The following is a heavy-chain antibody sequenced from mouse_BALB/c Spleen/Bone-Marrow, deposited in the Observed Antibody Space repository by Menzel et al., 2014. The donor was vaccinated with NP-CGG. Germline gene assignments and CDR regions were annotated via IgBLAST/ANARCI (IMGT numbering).Heavy chain of an antibody. Sequence: VQLQQSGAVLARPGASVRMSCKASGYTFTSFWMHWVKQRPGQCLEWIGAVYPGNNDTNYDQNFKGKAKLTAVTSTSTAYMEFSSLTNEDSAAYYCTRYYYGGRDWYFDVWGAGTTVTVSS. CDR1: GYTFTSFW. D-gene: IGHD1-1*01. V-gene: IGHV1-5*01. CDR2: VYPGNNDT. J-gene: IGHJ1*01. CDR3: TRYYYGGRDWYFDV.